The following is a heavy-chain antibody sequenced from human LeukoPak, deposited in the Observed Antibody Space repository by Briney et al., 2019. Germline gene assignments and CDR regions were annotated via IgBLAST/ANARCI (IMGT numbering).Heavy chain of an antibody. V-gene: IGHV4-30-2*01. CDR1: GGSISSGGYY. CDR3: ARDRTTKPHNPRYYFDY. J-gene: IGHJ4*02. CDR2: IYHSGST. D-gene: IGHD2/OR15-2a*01. Sequence: SETLSLTCTVSGGSISSGGYYWSWIRQPPGKGLEWIGYIYHSGSTYYNPSLKSRVTISVDRSKNQFSLKLSSVTAADTAVYYCARDRTTKPHNPRYYFDYWGQGTLVTVSS.